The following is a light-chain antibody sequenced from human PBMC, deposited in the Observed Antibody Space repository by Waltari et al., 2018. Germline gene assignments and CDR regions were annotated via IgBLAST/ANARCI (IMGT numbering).Light chain of an antibody. CDR3: QKYVNLPAT. CDR1: QSVGRY. Sequence: EIVLTQSPGTLSLSPGERATLSCRASQSVGRYLAWYQQKPGQAPGLLIYDASTRATGIPDRFSGSGSGTDFGLTISRLESEDFAVYYCQKYVNLPATFGQGTKVEIK. CDR2: DAS. V-gene: IGKV3-20*01. J-gene: IGKJ1*01.